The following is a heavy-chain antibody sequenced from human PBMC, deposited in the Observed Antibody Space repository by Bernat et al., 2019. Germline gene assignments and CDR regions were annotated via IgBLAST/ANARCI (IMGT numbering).Heavy chain of an antibody. D-gene: IGHD2-2*02. CDR2: IYYSGST. CDR1: GGSISSSSYY. CDR3: AGDQVPAAIADYYYYGMDV. V-gene: IGHV4-39*01. J-gene: IGHJ6*02. Sequence: QLQLQESGPGLVKPSETLSLTCTVSGGSISSSSYYWGWIRQPPGKGLEWIGSIYYSGSTYYNPSLKSRVTISVDTSKNQFSLKLSSVTAADTAVYYCAGDQVPAAIADYYYYGMDVWGQGTTVTVSS.